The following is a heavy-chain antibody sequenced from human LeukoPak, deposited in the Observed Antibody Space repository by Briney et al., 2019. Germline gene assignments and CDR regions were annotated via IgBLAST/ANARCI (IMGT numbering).Heavy chain of an antibody. CDR2: IYYSGST. Sequence: PSETLSLTCTVSGGSISSYYWSWIRQPPGKGLEWIGYIYYSGSTNYNPSLKSRVTISVDTSKNQFSLKLSSVTAADTAVYYCARARGGSYDFWSGYYYYYMDVWGKGTTVTVSS. CDR1: GGSISSYY. J-gene: IGHJ6*03. CDR3: ARARGGSYDFWSGYYYYYMDV. D-gene: IGHD3-3*01. V-gene: IGHV4-59*01.